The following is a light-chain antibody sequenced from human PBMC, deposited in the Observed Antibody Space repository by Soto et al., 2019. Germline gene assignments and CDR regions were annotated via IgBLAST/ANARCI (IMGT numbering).Light chain of an antibody. V-gene: IGLV2-23*01. J-gene: IGLJ2*01. CDR2: EGG. Sequence: QSVLTQPASVSESPGQSITISCTGTSSDVGSYNLVSWFQQHPGKAPKVIIYEGGKRPSGVSNRFSGSKSGITASLTISGLQAEDEADYYCCSYAGYSTSAVFGGGTKVTVL. CDR3: CSYAGYSTSAV. CDR1: SSDVGSYNL.